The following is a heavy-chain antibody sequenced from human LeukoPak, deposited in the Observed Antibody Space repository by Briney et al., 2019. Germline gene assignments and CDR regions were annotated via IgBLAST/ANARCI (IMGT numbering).Heavy chain of an antibody. CDR2: ISGSGGST. CDR3: AKIVPWLSGGYYDFWSGYYTAFDY. CDR1: GFTFSSYA. V-gene: IGHV3-23*01. D-gene: IGHD3-3*01. J-gene: IGHJ4*02. Sequence: PGGSLRLSCAASGFTFSSYAMSWVRQAPGKGLEWVSAISGSGGSTYYADSVKGRFTISRDNSKNTLYLQMNSLRAEDTAVYYCAKIVPWLSGGYYDFWSGYYTAFDYWGQGTLVTVSS.